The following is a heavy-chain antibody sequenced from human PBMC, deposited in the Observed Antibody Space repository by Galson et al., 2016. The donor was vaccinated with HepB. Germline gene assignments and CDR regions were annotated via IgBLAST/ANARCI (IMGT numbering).Heavy chain of an antibody. CDR1: GGSISSGGYY. CDR2: IYYSGST. D-gene: IGHD5-18*01. Sequence: TLSLTCTVSGGSISSGGYYWSWIRQHPGKGLEWIGYIYYSGSTYYNPSLKSRLTISADTSENQFSLRLSSVTAADTAVDYCATSRGYNYGYRAYWGQGTLVTVSS. J-gene: IGHJ4*02. CDR3: ATSRGYNYGYRAY. V-gene: IGHV4-31*03.